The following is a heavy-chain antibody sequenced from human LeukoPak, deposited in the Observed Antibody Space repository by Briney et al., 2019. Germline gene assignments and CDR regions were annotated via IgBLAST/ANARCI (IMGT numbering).Heavy chain of an antibody. D-gene: IGHD6-13*01. J-gene: IGHJ3*02. CDR3: AKDRTGYSSSVDSFDI. CDR2: ISGSGGST. CDR1: GFTFGDYA. Sequence: GGSLRLSCAASGFTFGDYAIHWVRQAPGKGLEWVSAISGSGGSTYYADSVKGRFTISRDNSKNTLYLQMNSLRGEDTAVYYCAKDRTGYSSSVDSFDIWGQGTMVTVSS. V-gene: IGHV3-23*01.